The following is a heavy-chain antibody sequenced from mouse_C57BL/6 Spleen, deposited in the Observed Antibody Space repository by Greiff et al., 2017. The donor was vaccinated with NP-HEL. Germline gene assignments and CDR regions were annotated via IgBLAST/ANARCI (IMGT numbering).Heavy chain of an antibody. Sequence: QVQLQQSGAELVKPGASVKLSCKASGYTFTSYWMQWVKQRPGQGLEWIGEIDPSDSYTNYNQKFKGKATLTVDTSSSTAYMQLSSLTSEDSAVYYCARWSNYVGYWGQGTTLTVSS. J-gene: IGHJ2*01. CDR1: GYTFTSYW. CDR3: ARWSNYVGY. CDR2: IDPSDSYT. V-gene: IGHV1-50*01. D-gene: IGHD5-1*01.